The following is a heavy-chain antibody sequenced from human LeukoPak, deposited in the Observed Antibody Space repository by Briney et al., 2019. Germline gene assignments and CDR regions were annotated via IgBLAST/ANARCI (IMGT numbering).Heavy chain of an antibody. Sequence: ASVKVSCKASGYTFTSYYMHWVREAPGQGLEWMGIINPSGGSTSYAQKFQGRVTMTRDTSTSTVYMELSSLRSEDTAVYYCARDRVTGGGFDYWGQGTLVTVSS. V-gene: IGHV1-46*01. J-gene: IGHJ4*02. D-gene: IGHD2-21*02. CDR3: ARDRVTGGGFDY. CDR2: INPSGGST. CDR1: GYTFTSYY.